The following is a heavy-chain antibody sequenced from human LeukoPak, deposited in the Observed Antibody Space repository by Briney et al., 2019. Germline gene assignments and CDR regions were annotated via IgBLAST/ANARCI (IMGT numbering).Heavy chain of an antibody. CDR2: IYYSGST. CDR1: GGSISSYY. Sequence: SETLSLTCTVSGGSISSYYWSWIRQPPEKGLEWIGYIYYSGSTNYNPSLKSRVTISVDTSKNQFSLKLSSVTAADTAVYYCAREGSYAFDIWGQGTMVTVSS. CDR3: AREGSYAFDI. J-gene: IGHJ3*02. D-gene: IGHD1-26*01. V-gene: IGHV4-59*01.